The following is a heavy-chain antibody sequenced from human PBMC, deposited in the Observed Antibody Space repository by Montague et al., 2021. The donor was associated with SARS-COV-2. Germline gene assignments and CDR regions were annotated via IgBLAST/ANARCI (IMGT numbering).Heavy chain of an antibody. CDR2: ISSSSSYI. D-gene: IGHD3-10*01. V-gene: IGHV3-21*01. Sequence: SLRLSCAASGLTFTSYSMNWVRQAPGKGLEWVSSISSSSSYIYYADSVKGRFTISRDNAKNSLYLQMNSLRAEDMAVYYCARDHLDYGLWSSWCYYNAYDYYYGMDVWGQGTTVTVSS. CDR3: ARDHLDYGLWSSWCYYNAYDYYYGMDV. J-gene: IGHJ6*02. CDR1: GLTFTSYS.